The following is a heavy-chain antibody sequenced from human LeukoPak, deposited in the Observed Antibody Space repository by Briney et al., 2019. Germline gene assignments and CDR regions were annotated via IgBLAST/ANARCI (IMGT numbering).Heavy chain of an antibody. CDR2: TYYRSKWYN. J-gene: IGHJ5*02. D-gene: IGHD3-10*01. CDR1: GDSVSSNSAA. V-gene: IGHV6-1*01. Sequence: RSQTLSLTCAISGDSVSSNSAAWNWIRQSPSRGLEWLGRTYYRSKWYNDYAVSVKSRITINPDTSKNQFSLQLNSVTPEDTAVYYCARDGHDYYGSGSYYTEKNWFDPWGQGTLVTVSS. CDR3: ARDGHDYYGSGSYYTEKNWFDP.